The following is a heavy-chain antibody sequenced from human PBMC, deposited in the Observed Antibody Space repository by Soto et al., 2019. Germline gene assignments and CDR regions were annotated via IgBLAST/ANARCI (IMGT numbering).Heavy chain of an antibody. J-gene: IGHJ4*02. D-gene: IGHD2-15*01. Sequence: QVQLVESGGGVVQPGRSLRLSCAASGFTFSTYGMHWVRQGPGKGLEWVAVISYDGSKKSYGDSVKGRFTISRDDSQNTLYLQMSSLRPEDTAVYYCAKDHSSCSSGSCYSDYWGQGSLVTVSS. CDR1: GFTFSTYG. V-gene: IGHV3-30*18. CDR2: ISYDGSKK. CDR3: AKDHSSCSSGSCYSDY.